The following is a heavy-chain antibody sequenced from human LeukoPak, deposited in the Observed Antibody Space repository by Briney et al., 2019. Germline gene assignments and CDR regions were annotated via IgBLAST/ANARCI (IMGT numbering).Heavy chain of an antibody. CDR2: LSGSSDTI. J-gene: IGHJ4*02. D-gene: IGHD5-12*01. V-gene: IGHV3-11*04. Sequence: GGSLRLSGAASGFTFSDYYMSWIRQAPGKGLEWVSYLSGSSDTIYYADSVKGRFTISRDNAKNSLYLQMNSLRAEDTAVYYCARDGEWLRPMDYWGQGTLVTVSS. CDR1: GFTFSDYY. CDR3: ARDGEWLRPMDY.